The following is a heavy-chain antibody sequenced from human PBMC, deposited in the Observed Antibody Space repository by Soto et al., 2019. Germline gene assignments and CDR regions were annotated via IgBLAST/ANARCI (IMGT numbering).Heavy chain of an antibody. Sequence: ASVKVSCKASGFTFTSSAMQWVRQARGQRLEWIGWIVAGSGNTNYAQKFQERVTITRDMSTSTAYMELSRLRSDDTAVYYCALCGGDCYDAFDIWGQGTMVTVSS. CDR2: IVAGSGNT. CDR1: GFTFTSSA. CDR3: ALCGGDCYDAFDI. D-gene: IGHD2-21*02. V-gene: IGHV1-58*02. J-gene: IGHJ3*02.